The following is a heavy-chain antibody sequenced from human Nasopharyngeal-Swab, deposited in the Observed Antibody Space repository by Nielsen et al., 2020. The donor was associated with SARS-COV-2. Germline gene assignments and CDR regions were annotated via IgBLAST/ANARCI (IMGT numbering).Heavy chain of an antibody. Sequence: VRQAPGKGLEWVGRIKSKTDGGTTDYAAPVKGRFTISRDDSKNTLYLQMNSLKTEDTAVYYCTTDSRDYDFWSGYYPPSDYWGQGTLVPSPQ. J-gene: IGHJ4*02. CDR2: IKSKTDGGTT. D-gene: IGHD3-3*01. CDR3: TTDSRDYDFWSGYYPPSDY. V-gene: IGHV3-15*01.